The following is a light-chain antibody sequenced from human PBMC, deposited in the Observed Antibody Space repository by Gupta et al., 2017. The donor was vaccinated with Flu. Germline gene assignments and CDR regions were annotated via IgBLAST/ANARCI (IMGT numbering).Light chain of an antibody. CDR2: DVT. CDR3: SSYTRNTTHYV. V-gene: IGLV2-18*03. J-gene: IGLJ1*01. CDR1: STAVGGYNS. Sequence: TTSSSATSTAVGGYNSLPSYHHPPAAAPNLLIYDVTTRPSVVPGRFSGSKSGTTASLTTAGLQAEDDADYYCSSYTRNTTHYVFGTGTKVTVL.